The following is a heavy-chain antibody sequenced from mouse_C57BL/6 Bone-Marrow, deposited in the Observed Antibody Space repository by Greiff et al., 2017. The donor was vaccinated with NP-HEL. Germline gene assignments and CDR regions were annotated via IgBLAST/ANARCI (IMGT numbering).Heavy chain of an antibody. D-gene: IGHD1-3*01. CDR2: ISNLAYSI. CDR1: GFTFSDYG. Sequence: EVKLMESGGGLVQPGGSLKLSCAASGFTFSDYGMAWVRQAPRKGPEWVAFISNLAYSIYYADTVTGRFTISRENAKNTLYLEMSSLRSEDTAMYYCARQLSKGGFAYWGQGTLVTVSA. J-gene: IGHJ3*01. CDR3: ARQLSKGGFAY. V-gene: IGHV5-15*01.